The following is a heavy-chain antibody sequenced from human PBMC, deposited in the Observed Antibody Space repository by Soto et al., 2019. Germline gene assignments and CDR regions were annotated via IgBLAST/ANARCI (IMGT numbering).Heavy chain of an antibody. J-gene: IGHJ5*02. CDR3: AKYRGYPNWFDT. V-gene: IGHV3-23*01. D-gene: IGHD6-25*01. CDR1: GFTFSIYA. CDR2: ISGSGGST. Sequence: PGGSLRLSCAASGFTFSIYAMSWVRQAPGKGLEWVSAISGSGGSTYYADSVKGRFTISRDNSKNTLYLQMNSLRAEDTAVYYCAKYRGYPNWFDTWGQGTLVTVSS.